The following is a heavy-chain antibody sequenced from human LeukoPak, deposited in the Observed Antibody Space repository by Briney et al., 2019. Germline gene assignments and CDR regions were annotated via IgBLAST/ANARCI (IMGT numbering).Heavy chain of an antibody. CDR3: AKGIKNWNAPFDY. V-gene: IGHV3-30*02. CDR2: IRYDGSNK. J-gene: IGHJ4*02. Sequence: GGSLRLSCAASGFTFSSYGMHWVRQAPGKGLEWVAFIRYDGSNKYYADSVKGRFTISRENSKSTLTLQMNNLRAEDTAVYYCAKGIKNWNAPFDYWGQGTLVNVS. CDR1: GFTFSSYG. D-gene: IGHD1-1*01.